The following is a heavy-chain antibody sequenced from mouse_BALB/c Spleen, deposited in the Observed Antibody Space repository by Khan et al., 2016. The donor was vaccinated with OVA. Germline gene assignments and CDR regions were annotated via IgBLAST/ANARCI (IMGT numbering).Heavy chain of an antibody. V-gene: IGHV1S81*02. Sequence: QVQLLQSGAEQVKPGASVKLSCKASGYTFTNYWVHWVNQTPGQGLEWIGKIYPSDGRSNYPDKFKSQSTLTVDKSSSTAYLQISSLTSEDSAVYFTAGNAYFGKYFDYWGEGTTVTVSS. CDR2: IYPSDGRS. CDR1: GYTFTNYW. D-gene: IGHD2-10*01. J-gene: IGHJ2*01. CDR3: AGNAYFGKYFDY.